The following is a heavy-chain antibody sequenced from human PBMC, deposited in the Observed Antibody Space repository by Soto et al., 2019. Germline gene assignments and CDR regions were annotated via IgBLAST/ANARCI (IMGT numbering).Heavy chain of an antibody. Sequence: QVQLVESGGGVVQPGRSLRLSCAASGFTLSSYGMHWVRQAPGKGLEWVAVIWYDGSNKYYADSVKGRFTISRDNFKNTLYLQLHSLRAEGTAVYYCARELWFGELCLDYYCYGMDVWGQGTTVTVSS. CDR2: IWYDGSNK. CDR1: GFTLSSYG. CDR3: ARELWFGELCLDYYCYGMDV. D-gene: IGHD3-10*01. J-gene: IGHJ6*02. V-gene: IGHV3-33*01.